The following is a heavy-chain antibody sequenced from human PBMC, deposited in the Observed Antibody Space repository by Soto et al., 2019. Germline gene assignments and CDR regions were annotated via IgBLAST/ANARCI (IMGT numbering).Heavy chain of an antibody. CDR3: GVAEPMYYYGMDV. J-gene: IGHJ6*02. V-gene: IGHV3-74*01. D-gene: IGHD2-21*01. Sequence: PGGSLRLSCAASGFTFSSYWMHWVRQAPGKGLVWVSRINSDGSSTSYADSVKGRFTISRDNAKNTLYLQMNSLRAEDTAVYYCGVAEPMYYYGMDVWGQGTTVTVSS. CDR1: GFTFSSYW. CDR2: INSDGSST.